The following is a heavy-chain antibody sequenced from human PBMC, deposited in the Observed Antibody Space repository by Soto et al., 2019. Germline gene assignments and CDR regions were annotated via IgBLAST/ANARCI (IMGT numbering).Heavy chain of an antibody. CDR3: ARIQMTTVTIDY. V-gene: IGHV2-70*11. D-gene: IGHD4-17*01. Sequence: SGPTLVNPTQTLTLTCTFSGFSLNANAMSVTWIRQPPGKALEWLARIDWDGDKYYNTSLNTRLTISRDTSKNQVVLTMTTMDPVDTGTYYCARIQMTTVTIDYWGPGTQVTVSS. CDR1: GFSLNANAMS. J-gene: IGHJ4*02. CDR2: IDWDGDK.